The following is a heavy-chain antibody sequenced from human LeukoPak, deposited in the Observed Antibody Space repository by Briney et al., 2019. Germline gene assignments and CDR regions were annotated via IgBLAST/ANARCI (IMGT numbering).Heavy chain of an antibody. CDR3: AVDRRFKIFDY. CDR2: ISGGGDTT. CDR1: GFIFSSYA. D-gene: IGHD5-24*01. V-gene: IGHV3-23*01. Sequence: GGSLRLSCAASGFIFSSYAMSWVRQAPGKGLEWVSVISGGGDTTYYADSVKGRFTISRDNAKNTLFLQMTNLKAEDTAVYYCAVDRRFKIFDYWGQGTLVTVSS. J-gene: IGHJ4*02.